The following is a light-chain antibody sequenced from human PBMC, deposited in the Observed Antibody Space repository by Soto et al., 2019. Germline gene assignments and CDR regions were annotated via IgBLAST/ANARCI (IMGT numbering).Light chain of an antibody. J-gene: IGKJ4*01. Sequence: DIQMAQSPSSLSASVGDRITITCQASQDITNYLNWYQQKPGKAPKVLISEASNLETGVPSRFSGSGSGTHFTFSISSLQPEDRATYYCQQYDNLPLTFGGGTKVEIK. CDR1: QDITNY. V-gene: IGKV1-33*01. CDR3: QQYDNLPLT. CDR2: EAS.